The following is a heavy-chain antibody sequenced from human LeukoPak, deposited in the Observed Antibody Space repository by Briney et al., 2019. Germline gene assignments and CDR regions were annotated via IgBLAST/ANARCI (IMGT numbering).Heavy chain of an antibody. Sequence: GGSLRLSCAASGFTFSSYGMHWVRQAPGKGLEWVAVISYDGNNKYYADSVKGRLTISRDNSKNTLYLQMNSLRAEDTAVYYCAKSGGWFGDLLSYFDYWGQGTLVTVSS. CDR3: AKSGGWFGDLLSYFDY. CDR2: ISYDGNNK. D-gene: IGHD3-10*01. J-gene: IGHJ4*02. V-gene: IGHV3-30*18. CDR1: GFTFSSYG.